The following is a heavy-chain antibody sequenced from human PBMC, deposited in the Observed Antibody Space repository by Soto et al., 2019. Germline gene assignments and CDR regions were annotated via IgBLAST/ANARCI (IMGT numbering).Heavy chain of an antibody. CDR1: GFKFTIYG. V-gene: IGHV3-33*06. CDR3: AKDRRSSLDGMDV. Sequence: GGSLRLSCAASGFKFTIYGMHWVRQAPGKGLEWVVVVWYDGSNKYYADSVKGRFTISRDNSKNTLYLQVNSLRAEDTAVYYCAKDRRSSLDGMDVWGQGTTVTVSS. CDR2: VWYDGSNK. D-gene: IGHD6-6*01. J-gene: IGHJ6*02.